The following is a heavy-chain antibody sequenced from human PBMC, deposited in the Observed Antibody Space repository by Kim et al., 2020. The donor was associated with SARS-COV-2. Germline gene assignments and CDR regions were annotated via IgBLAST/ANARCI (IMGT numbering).Heavy chain of an antibody. CDR3: ARGRAGVVPAPILGIGPHYDYFTMDV. V-gene: IGHV4-34*01. D-gene: IGHD2-2*02. CDR2: IHQSGST. Sequence: SETLSLTCAVYGGSFSGHYWSWIRQPPGKGLEWIGEIHQSGSTNYNPSLKSRVTIAIDTSKNQFSLKLSSVTAADTGFYYCARGRAGVVPAPILGIGPHYDYFTMDVWGHGTTVTVSS. J-gene: IGHJ6*02. CDR1: GGSFSGHY.